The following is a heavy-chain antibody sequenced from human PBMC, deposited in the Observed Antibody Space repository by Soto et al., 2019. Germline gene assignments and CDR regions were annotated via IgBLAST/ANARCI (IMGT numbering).Heavy chain of an antibody. CDR1: GFTFSSYG. V-gene: IGHV3-30*18. CDR3: AKAGAYGGYGMDV. CDR2: ISYDGSNK. Sequence: GGSLRLSCAASGFTFSSYGMHWVRQAPGKGLEWVAVISYDGSNKYYADSVKGRFTISRDNSKNTLYLQMNSLRAEDTVVYYCAKAGAYGGYGMDVWGQGTTVTVSS. D-gene: IGHD4-17*01. J-gene: IGHJ6*02.